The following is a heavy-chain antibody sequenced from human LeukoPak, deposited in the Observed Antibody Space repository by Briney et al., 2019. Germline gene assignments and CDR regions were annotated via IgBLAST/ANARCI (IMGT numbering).Heavy chain of an antibody. V-gene: IGHV4-61*02. CDR1: SGSISSGSYY. CDR2: IYTSGST. CDR3: ARSYSSSWYDY. J-gene: IGHJ4*02. Sequence: SQTLSLTCTVSSGSISSGSYYWSWIRQPAGKGLEWIGRIYTSGSTNYNPSLKSRVTISVDTSKNQFSLKLSSVTAADTAVYYCARSYSSSWYDYWGQGTLVTVSS. D-gene: IGHD6-13*01.